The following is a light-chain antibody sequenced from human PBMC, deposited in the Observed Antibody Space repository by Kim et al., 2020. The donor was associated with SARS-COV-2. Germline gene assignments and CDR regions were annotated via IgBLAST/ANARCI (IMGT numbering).Light chain of an antibody. Sequence: SPGERANLSSRASQSVNDNLAWYQQRPGQAPRLLIYGASTRATGVPARFSGSGSGTDFTLTISSLQSEDFALYYCQQYNDWPPHTFGGGTKVDIK. J-gene: IGKJ4*01. CDR1: QSVNDN. CDR2: GAS. V-gene: IGKV3-15*01. CDR3: QQYNDWPPHT.